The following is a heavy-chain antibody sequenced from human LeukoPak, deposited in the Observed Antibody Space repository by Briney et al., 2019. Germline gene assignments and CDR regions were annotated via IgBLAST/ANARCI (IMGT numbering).Heavy chain of an antibody. CDR1: GFTFSSYS. D-gene: IGHD3-16*02. J-gene: IGHJ4*02. CDR2: ISSSSSYI. V-gene: IGHV3-21*01. CDR3: AREEYDYVWGSYRYEGY. Sequence: GGSLRLSCAASGFTFSSYSMNWVRQAPGKGLEWVSSISSSSSYIYYADSVKGRFTISRDNAKNSLYLQMNSLRAEDTAVYYCAREEYDYVWGSYRYEGYWGQGTLVTVSS.